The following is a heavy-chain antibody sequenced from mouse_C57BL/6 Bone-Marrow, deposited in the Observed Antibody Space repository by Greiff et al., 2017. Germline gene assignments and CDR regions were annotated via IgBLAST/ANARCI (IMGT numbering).Heavy chain of an antibody. CDR2: ISDGGSYT. CDR1: GFTFSSYA. Sequence: EVKLMESGGGLVKPGGSLKLSCAASGFTFSSYAMSWVRQTPEKRLEWVATISDGGSYTYYPDNVKGRFTISRDNAKNNLYLQMSHLKSEDTAMYYCARDADYWGQGTTLTVSS. CDR3: ARDADY. V-gene: IGHV5-4*01. J-gene: IGHJ2*01.